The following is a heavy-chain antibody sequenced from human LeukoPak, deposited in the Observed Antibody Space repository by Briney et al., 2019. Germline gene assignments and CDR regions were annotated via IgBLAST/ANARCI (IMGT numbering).Heavy chain of an antibody. CDR2: IHSDGSTT. V-gene: IGHV3-74*01. D-gene: IGHD3-9*01. CDR1: GFTFSSYW. Sequence: GGSLRLSCAASGFTFSSYWMHWVRQAPGKGLVWVSRIHSDGSTTSYAGSVKGRFTISRDNSKNTLYLQMNSLRAEDTAVYYCAKDHTGYSGGYYFDYWGQGTLVTVSS. CDR3: AKDHTGYSGGYYFDY. J-gene: IGHJ4*02.